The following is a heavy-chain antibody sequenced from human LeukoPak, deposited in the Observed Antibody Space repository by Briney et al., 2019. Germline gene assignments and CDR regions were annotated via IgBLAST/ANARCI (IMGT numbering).Heavy chain of an antibody. D-gene: IGHD3-10*01. Sequence: SETLSLTCTVSGDSISRYYWSWIRQPAGKGLEWIGRIYNGGIITYNPSLKSRVTMSIDTSNNQFSLRLRFVTAADTAVYYCARDRENYYGSGSFDYWGQGTLVTVSS. J-gene: IGHJ4*02. V-gene: IGHV4-4*07. CDR3: ARDRENYYGSGSFDY. CDR1: GDSISRYY. CDR2: IYNGGII.